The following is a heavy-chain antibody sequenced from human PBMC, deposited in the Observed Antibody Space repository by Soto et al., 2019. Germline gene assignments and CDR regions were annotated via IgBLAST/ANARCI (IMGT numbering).Heavy chain of an antibody. CDR2: IYYSGST. Sequence: SETLSLTCTVSGGSISSYYWSWIRQPPGKGLEWIGYIYYSGSTNYNPSLKSRVTISVDTSKNQFSLKLSSVTAADTAVYYGARVETPLTGEVRFLEWFPNWFDPWGQGTLVTVSS. D-gene: IGHD3-3*01. J-gene: IGHJ5*02. V-gene: IGHV4-59*01. CDR3: ARVETPLTGEVRFLEWFPNWFDP. CDR1: GGSISSYY.